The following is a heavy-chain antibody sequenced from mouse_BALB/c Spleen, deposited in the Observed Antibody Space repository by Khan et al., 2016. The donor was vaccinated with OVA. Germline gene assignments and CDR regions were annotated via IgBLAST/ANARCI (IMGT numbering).Heavy chain of an antibody. CDR1: GHTFKNYG. CDR3: ARVSSYWCSGI. D-gene: IGHD6-2*01. Sequence: QIQLVQSGPELKKSGETVKFSCKASGHTFKNYGMNWVKQAPGKGLKWMGWINTYTGEPTYADDFKGRVVFSSETSSSTAYLQISNLKSETMTTEYCARVSSYWCSGIWGEGTTVTVSS. V-gene: IGHV9-1*02. J-gene: IGHJ1*01. CDR2: INTYTGEP.